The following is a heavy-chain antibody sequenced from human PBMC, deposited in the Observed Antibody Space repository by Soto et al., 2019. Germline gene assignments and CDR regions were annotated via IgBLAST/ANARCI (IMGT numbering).Heavy chain of an antibody. Sequence: EVQLVESGGGLVKPGGSLRLSCAASGFTLTRYSMKWVRQAPGKGLEWVSSISSTTNYIYYADSMKGRFTVSRDNAKNSVYLEMNSLSAEDTALYYCARESEDLTSNFDYWGQGTLVTVSS. CDR3: ARESEDLTSNFDY. CDR2: ISSTTNYI. J-gene: IGHJ4*02. V-gene: IGHV3-21*01. CDR1: GFTLTRYS.